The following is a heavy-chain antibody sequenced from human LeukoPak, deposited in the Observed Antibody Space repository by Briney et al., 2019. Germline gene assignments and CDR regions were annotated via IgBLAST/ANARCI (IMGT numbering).Heavy chain of an antibody. D-gene: IGHD2-2*01. CDR1: GFTVSTKY. Sequence: GGSLRVSCAASGFTVSTKYMSWVRQAPGKGLEWVSLIYSSGTTYYADSVKGRFTISRDNSKNSLYLQMNSLRAEDTAVYYCARVGGVPAAHFDYWGQGTLLTVSS. CDR3: ARVGGVPAAHFDY. J-gene: IGHJ4*02. CDR2: IYSSGTT. V-gene: IGHV3-53*01.